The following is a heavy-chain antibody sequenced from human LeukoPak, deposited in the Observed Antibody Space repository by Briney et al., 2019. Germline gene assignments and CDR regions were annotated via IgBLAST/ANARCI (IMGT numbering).Heavy chain of an antibody. Sequence: GGTLRLSCAASGFTFSSYGMNWVRQAPGKGLEWVSGISPSGGGTCYADSVKGRFTISRDDSKNALSLQMNSLRVEDTAVYYCAQDLAWGAFDHWGQGTLVTVSS. CDR3: AQDLAWGAFDH. V-gene: IGHV3-23*01. J-gene: IGHJ4*02. CDR2: ISPSGGGT. CDR1: GFTFSSYG. D-gene: IGHD7-27*01.